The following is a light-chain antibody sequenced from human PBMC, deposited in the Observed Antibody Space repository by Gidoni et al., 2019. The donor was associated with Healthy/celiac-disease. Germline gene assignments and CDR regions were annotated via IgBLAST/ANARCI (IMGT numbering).Light chain of an antibody. CDR3: QQSYSTPWT. Sequence: DIQMTQSPSSLSASVGDRVTITCRASQSISSYLNWYQQKPGKAPQLLIYAASSLQSGVPSRFSGSGSGTDFTLTISSLQPEDFATYYCQQSYSTPWTFGQXTQVEIK. CDR2: AAS. V-gene: IGKV1-39*01. J-gene: IGKJ1*01. CDR1: QSISSY.